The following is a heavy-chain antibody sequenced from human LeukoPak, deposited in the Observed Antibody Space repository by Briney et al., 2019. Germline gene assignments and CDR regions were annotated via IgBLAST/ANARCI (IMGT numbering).Heavy chain of an antibody. J-gene: IGHJ5*02. V-gene: IGHV3-11*01. D-gene: IGHD5-24*01. CDR3: ARDREPITSFDP. CDR1: GFTFSDYY. CDR2: ISSSGSTI. Sequence: GGSLRLSCAASGFTFSDYYMSWIRQAPGKGLEWVSYISSSGSTIYYADSVKGRFTISRDNAKNSLYLQMNSLRSEDTAVYYCARDREPITSFDPWGQGTLVTVSS.